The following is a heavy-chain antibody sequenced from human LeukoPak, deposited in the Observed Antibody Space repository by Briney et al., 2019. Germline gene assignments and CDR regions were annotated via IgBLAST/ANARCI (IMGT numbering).Heavy chain of an antibody. J-gene: IGHJ4*02. CDR1: GFTFIKYA. V-gene: IGHV3-23*01. D-gene: IGHD4-11*01. Sequence: GGSLRLSCAASGFTFIKYAMTWVRQAPGKGLEWVSAITGSGDTTFNADSVKGRFTISIDNSKNTLYLQMNSLRAEDTALYYCATSTVAKYDYWGQGTLVAVSS. CDR3: ATSTVAKYDY. CDR2: ITGSGDTT.